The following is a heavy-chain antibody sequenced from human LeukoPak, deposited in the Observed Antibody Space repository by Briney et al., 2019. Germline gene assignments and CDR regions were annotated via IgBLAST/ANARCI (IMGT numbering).Heavy chain of an antibody. J-gene: IGHJ4*02. CDR3: ASPLSSSWSGYYFDY. D-gene: IGHD6-13*01. V-gene: IGHV3-21*01. CDR1: GFTFSSYS. CDR2: ISSSSSYI. Sequence: PGGSLRLSCAASGFTFSSYSMNWVRQAPGKGLEWVSSISSSSSYIYYADSVKGRFTISRDNAKNSLYLQMNSLRAEDTAVYYCASPLSSSWSGYYFDYWGQETLVTVSS.